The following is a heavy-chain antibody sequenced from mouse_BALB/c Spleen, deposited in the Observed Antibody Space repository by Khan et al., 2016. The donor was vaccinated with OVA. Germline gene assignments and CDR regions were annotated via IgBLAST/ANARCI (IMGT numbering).Heavy chain of an antibody. CDR2: IWGDGNT. CDR3: AKSFYSHYYAMDY. D-gene: IGHD2-1*01. V-gene: IGHV2-3*01. J-gene: IGHJ4*01. CDR1: VFSLTTYG. Sequence: QVQLKESGPGLVAPSQSLSITCTVSVFSLTTYGVTWVRQPPGKGLEWLGVIWGDGNTDYHSALISRLSISKDNSENQVFLKLNSLQTDDTATYYCAKSFYSHYYAMDYWGQGTSVTVSS.